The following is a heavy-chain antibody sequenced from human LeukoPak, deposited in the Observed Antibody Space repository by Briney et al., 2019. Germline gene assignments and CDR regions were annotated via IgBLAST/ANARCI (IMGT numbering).Heavy chain of an antibody. D-gene: IGHD3-22*01. CDR1: GDAITGSSYH. V-gene: IGHV4-39*01. CDR2: MYYSGST. J-gene: IGHJ4*02. Sequence: SETLSLTCTVSGDAITGSSYHWGWIRQPPGKGLEWIGSMYYSGSTFSNPSLRSRVNMSADTSKNQFSLKLSSVTAADTAVYYCARQYYDSTGYYYFDNWGQGTQVTVSS. CDR3: ARQYYDSTGYYYFDN.